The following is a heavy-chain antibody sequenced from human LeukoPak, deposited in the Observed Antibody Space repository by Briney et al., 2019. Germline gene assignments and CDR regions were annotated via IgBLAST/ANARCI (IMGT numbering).Heavy chain of an antibody. D-gene: IGHD6-6*01. J-gene: IGHJ4*02. CDR2: IKSKTDGGTT. Sequence: PGGSLRLSCAASGFTFSNAWMSWVRQAPGKGLEWVGRIKSKTDGGTTDYAAPVKGRFTISRDDSKNTLYLQMNSLKTEDTAVYYCTTELGLIAAPPDYWGQGTLVTVSS. CDR3: TTELGLIAAPPDY. V-gene: IGHV3-15*01. CDR1: GFTFSNAW.